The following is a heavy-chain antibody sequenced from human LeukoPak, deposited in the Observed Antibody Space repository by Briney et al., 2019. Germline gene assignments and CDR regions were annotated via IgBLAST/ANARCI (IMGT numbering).Heavy chain of an antibody. D-gene: IGHD2-2*01. J-gene: IGHJ3*02. CDR1: GGSISSSSYY. Sequence: SETLSLTCTVSGGSISSSSYYWGWIRQPPGKGLEWIGSIYYSGSTYYNPSLKSRVTISVDTSKNQFSLKLSSVTAADTAVYYCARLNERLGYCSSTSCYHDAFDIWGQGTMVTVSS. CDR2: IYYSGST. V-gene: IGHV4-39*01. CDR3: ARLNERLGYCSSTSCYHDAFDI.